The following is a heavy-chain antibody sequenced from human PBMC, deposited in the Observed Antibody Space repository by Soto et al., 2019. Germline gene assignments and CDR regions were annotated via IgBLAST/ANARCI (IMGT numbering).Heavy chain of an antibody. Sequence: GGSLRLSCAASGFTFSSYWMHWVRQAPGKGLVWVSRINSDGSSTSYADSVKGRFTISRDNAKNTLYLQMNSLRAEDTAVYYCARDTVGEPYYYYYYMDVWGKGTTVTVSS. D-gene: IGHD3-10*01. CDR2: INSDGSST. CDR3: ARDTVGEPYYYYYYMDV. V-gene: IGHV3-74*01. CDR1: GFTFSSYW. J-gene: IGHJ6*03.